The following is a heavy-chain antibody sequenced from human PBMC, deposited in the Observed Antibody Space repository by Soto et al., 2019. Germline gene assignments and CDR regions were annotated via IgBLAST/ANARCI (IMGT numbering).Heavy chain of an antibody. Sequence: QVQLVESGGGVVQPGRSLRLSCAASGFTFSRYAMHWVRQAPGKGLEWVAVISYDGSNKYYADSVKGRFTISRDNSKNTLYLQMNSLRAEDTAVYYCARDGHCISTSCYYYYGMDVWGQGTTVTVSS. CDR1: GFTFSRYA. CDR3: ARDGHCISTSCYYYYGMDV. J-gene: IGHJ6*02. CDR2: ISYDGSNK. D-gene: IGHD2-2*01. V-gene: IGHV3-30-3*01.